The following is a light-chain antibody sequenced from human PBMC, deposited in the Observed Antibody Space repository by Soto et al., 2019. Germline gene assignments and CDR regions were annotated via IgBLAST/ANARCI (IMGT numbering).Light chain of an antibody. Sequence: QSVLTQPASVSGSPGQSIAISCTGTSSDVGAYNYVSWYQQHPGKAPKLMIYDVSHRPSGASDRFSGSKSGNTASLTISGLQPEDEADYYCTSYTSSSTDVFGTGTKLTVL. CDR1: SSDVGAYNY. CDR3: TSYTSSSTDV. J-gene: IGLJ1*01. CDR2: DVS. V-gene: IGLV2-14*01.